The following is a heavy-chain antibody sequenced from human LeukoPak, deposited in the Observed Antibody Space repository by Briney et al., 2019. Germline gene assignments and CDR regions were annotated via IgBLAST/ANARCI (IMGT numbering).Heavy chain of an antibody. V-gene: IGHV3-7*01. J-gene: IGHJ4*02. CDR2: IKQDGSEK. CDR3: ARTGIVGATTGFDY. D-gene: IGHD1-26*01. Sequence: GGSLRLSCAASGFTFSRYWMSWVRQAPGKGLEWVANIKQDGSEKYYVDSVKGRFTISRDNAKNSLYLQMNSLRAEDTAVYYCARTGIVGATTGFDYWGQGTLVTVSS. CDR1: GFTFSRYW.